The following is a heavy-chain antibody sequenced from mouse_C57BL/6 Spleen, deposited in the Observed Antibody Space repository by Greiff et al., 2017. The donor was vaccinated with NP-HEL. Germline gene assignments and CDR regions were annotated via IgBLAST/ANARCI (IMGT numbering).Heavy chain of an antibody. CDR2: IDPSDSYT. CDR1: GYTFTSYW. CDR3: ARSYYGSSYIDY. D-gene: IGHD1-1*01. J-gene: IGHJ2*01. V-gene: IGHV1-69*01. Sequence: QVQLQQPGAELVMPGASVKLSCKASGYTFTSYWMHWVKQRPGQGLEWIGEIDPSDSYTNYNQKFKGKSTLTVDKSSSTAYMQLSSLTSEDSAVYYCARSYYGSSYIDYWGQGTTLTVSS.